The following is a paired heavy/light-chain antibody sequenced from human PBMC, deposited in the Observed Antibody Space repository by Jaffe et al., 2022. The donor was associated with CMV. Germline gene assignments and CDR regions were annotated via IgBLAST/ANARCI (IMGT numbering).Light chain of an antibody. CDR1: SGHRSYI. CDR2: LEGSGRY. J-gene: IGLJ3*02. V-gene: IGLV4-60*03. CDR3: ETWDTDIRL. Sequence: QPVPTQSSSASASLGSSVKLTCTLSSGHRSYIIAWHQQQPGKAPRYLMKLEGSGRYNKESGVPDRFSGSSSGADRYLTISNVQSEDEADYYCETWDTDIRLFGGGTKLTVL.
Heavy chain of an antibody. CDR3: AKGGHSSNWASDC. CDR2: IDGSGAST. J-gene: IGHJ4*02. Sequence: EVQLVESGGALVQPGGSLRLSCAASGVTFSSQVMTWVRQAPGKGLEWVSSIDGSGASTKYADSAKGRFTISRDNSKNMLYLQIHSLTSEDTAVYYCAKGGHSSNWASDCWGQGTLVTVSS. V-gene: IGHV3-23*04. CDR1: GVTFSSQV. D-gene: IGHD2-2*01.